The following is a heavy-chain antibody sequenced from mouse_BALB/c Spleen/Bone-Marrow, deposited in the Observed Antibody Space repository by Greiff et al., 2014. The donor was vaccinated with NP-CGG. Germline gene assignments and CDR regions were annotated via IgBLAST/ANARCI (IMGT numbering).Heavy chain of an antibody. J-gene: IGHJ3*01. CDR3: ARGNYGYDDGAWFAY. CDR1: GYIFTGYW. Sequence: VKLVESGAELVRPGASVKLSCKTSGYIFTGYWIHWVKQRSGQGLEWIARIYPGTGSTYYNEKFKGKATLTADKSSSTAYMQLSSLKSEDSAVYFCARGNYGYDDGAWFAYWGQGTLVTVSA. CDR2: IYPGTGST. D-gene: IGHD2-2*01. V-gene: IGHV1-76*01.